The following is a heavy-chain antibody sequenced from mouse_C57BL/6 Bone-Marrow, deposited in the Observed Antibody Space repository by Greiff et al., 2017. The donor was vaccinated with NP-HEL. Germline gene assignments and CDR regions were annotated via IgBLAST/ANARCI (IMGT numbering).Heavy chain of an antibody. D-gene: IGHD2-4*01. CDR2: ISNGGGST. V-gene: IGHV5-12*01. J-gene: IGHJ3*01. CDR1: GFTFSDYY. CDR3: ASDYDYDSFAY. Sequence: EVQLVESGGGLVQPEGSLKLSCAASGFTFSDYYMYWVRQTPEKRLEWVAYISNGGGSTYYPDTVKGRFTISRDNAKNTLYLQMSRLKSEDTAMYYCASDYDYDSFAYWGQGTLVTVSA.